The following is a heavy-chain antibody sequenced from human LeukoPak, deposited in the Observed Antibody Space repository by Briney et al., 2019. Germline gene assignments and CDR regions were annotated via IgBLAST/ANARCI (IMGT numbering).Heavy chain of an antibody. D-gene: IGHD2-2*01. Sequence: ASVKVSCKASGGTFSRYAISWVRQAPGQGLEWMGGIIPISGTTNYAQKFQGRVTITADESTSTAYMELSSLRSEDTAMYYCATYCSSANCYIWGYYFDSWGQGTLVTVSS. CDR3: ATYCSSANCYIWGYYFDS. CDR2: IIPISGTT. CDR1: GGTFSRYA. J-gene: IGHJ4*02. V-gene: IGHV1-69*13.